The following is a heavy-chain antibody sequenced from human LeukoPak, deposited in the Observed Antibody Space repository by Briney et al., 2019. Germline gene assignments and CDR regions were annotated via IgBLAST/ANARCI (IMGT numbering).Heavy chain of an antibody. CDR3: ARSRIDY. Sequence: GGSLRLSCAASGFTFSAYWMSWVRQTPRKGLEWVANMRHDGGEKYYVDSVKGRFTISRDNGRNSLYLQMNSLRADDTAVYYCARSRIDYWGQGTLVTVSS. J-gene: IGHJ4*02. CDR1: GFTFSAYW. V-gene: IGHV3-7*05. CDR2: MRHDGGEK.